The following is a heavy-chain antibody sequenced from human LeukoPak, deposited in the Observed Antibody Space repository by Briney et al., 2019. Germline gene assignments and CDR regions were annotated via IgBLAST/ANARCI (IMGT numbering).Heavy chain of an antibody. V-gene: IGHV3-30-3*01. J-gene: IGHJ4*02. CDR2: ISYDGSNK. D-gene: IGHD1-26*01. Sequence: TGGSLRLSCAASGFTFSSYAMHWVRQAPGKGLEWVAVISYDGSNKYYADSVKGRFTISRDNSKNTLYLQMNSLRAEDTAVYYCARGGGSYYEELDYWGQGTLVTVSS. CDR1: GFTFSSYA. CDR3: ARGGGSYYEELDY.